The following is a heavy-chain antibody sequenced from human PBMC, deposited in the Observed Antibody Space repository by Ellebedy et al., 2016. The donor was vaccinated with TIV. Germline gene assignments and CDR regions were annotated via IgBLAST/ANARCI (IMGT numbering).Heavy chain of an antibody. CDR3: AKDFWGGAATLDP. CDR2: IRYDGNNE. Sequence: PGGSLRLSCAASGFTFSSYGMHWVRQAPGKGLEWVAFIRYDGNNEDYKESLKGRFTISRDNSKNTLYLQMNSLRAEDTAVYYCAKDFWGGAATLDPWGQGTQVTVSS. V-gene: IGHV3-30*02. CDR1: GFTFSSYG. J-gene: IGHJ5*02. D-gene: IGHD6-13*01.